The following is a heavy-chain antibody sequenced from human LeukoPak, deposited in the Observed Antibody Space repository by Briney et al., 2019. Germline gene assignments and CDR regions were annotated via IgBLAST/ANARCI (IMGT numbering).Heavy chain of an antibody. CDR2: ISASGGDT. V-gene: IGHV3-23*01. J-gene: IGHJ4*02. CDR1: GLTFSRYS. D-gene: IGHD5-12*01. CDR3: ARDSPGYGAYDLG. Sequence: PGGSLRLSCVVSGLTFSRYSMSWVRQAPGKGLEWVSGISASGGDTWYPDSVKGRFTISRDNAKNTLYLQMNSLRAEDTAVYYCARDSPGYGAYDLGWGQGTLVTVSS.